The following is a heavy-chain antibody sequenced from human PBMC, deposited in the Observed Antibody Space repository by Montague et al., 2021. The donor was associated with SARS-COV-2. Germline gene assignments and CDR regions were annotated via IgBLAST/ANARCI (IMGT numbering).Heavy chain of an antibody. J-gene: IGHJ6*02. CDR1: GFTFSSYG. D-gene: IGHD4-17*01. CDR3: AKDLDGDYDKYYYCYGMDV. CDR2: IWHDGSNK. V-gene: IGHV3-33*06. Sequence: SLRLSCAASGFTFSSYGMHWVRQAPGKGLEWVAVIWHDGSNKYYADSVKGRFTISRDNSKNTLYLQMNSLRAEDTAVYYCAKDLDGDYDKYYYCYGMDVWGQGTTVTVSS.